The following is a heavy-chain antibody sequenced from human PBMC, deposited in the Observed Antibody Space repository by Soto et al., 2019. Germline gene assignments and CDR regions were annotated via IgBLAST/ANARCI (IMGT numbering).Heavy chain of an antibody. D-gene: IGHD3-22*01. CDR3: ARVEGNYYDSSGYWVPIDI. CDR1: GYTFTSYG. CDR2: ISAYNGNT. J-gene: IGHJ3*02. V-gene: IGHV1-18*01. Sequence: ASVKVSCKASGYTFTSYGISWVRQAPGQGLEWMGWISAYNGNTNYAQKLQGRVTMTTDTSTSTAYMELRSLRSDDTAVYYCARVEGNYYDSSGYWVPIDISGQATMVTVSS.